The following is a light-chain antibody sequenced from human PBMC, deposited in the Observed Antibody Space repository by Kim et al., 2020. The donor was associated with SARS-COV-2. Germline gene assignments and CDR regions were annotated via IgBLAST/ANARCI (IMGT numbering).Light chain of an antibody. CDR1: SSDVGGYNY. V-gene: IGLV2-14*03. CDR3: RSYTSSSTLFV. CDR2: DVS. J-gene: IGLJ1*01. Sequence: QSALTQPASVSGSPGQSITISCTGTSSDVGGYNYVSWYQQHPGKAPKLMIYDVSNRPSGVSNRFSGSKSGNTASLTISGLQDEDDAAYYCRSYTSSSTLFVFGSGTKVTVL.